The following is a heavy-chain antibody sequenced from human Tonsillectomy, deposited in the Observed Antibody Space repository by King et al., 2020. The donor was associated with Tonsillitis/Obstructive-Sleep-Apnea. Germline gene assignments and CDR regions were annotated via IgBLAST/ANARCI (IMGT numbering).Heavy chain of an antibody. D-gene: IGHD3-3*01. J-gene: IGHJ6*03. CDR2: XXXXXXXK. CDR3: ARDGSITIFEDYYMDV. V-gene: IGHV3-30*04. Sequence: VQLVESGGGXVQXGRSLRLSCAASGFIFSNYALYWVRQAPGKGXXWXXXXXXXXXXKXXXDSVXGRFTIXRXNXKXTLYLQXXXLRAEDTAVYYCARDGSITIFEDYYMDVWGKGTTVTVSS. CDR1: GFIFSNYA.